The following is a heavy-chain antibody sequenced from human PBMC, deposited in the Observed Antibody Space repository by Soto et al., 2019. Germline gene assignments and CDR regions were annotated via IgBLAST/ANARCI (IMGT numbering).Heavy chain of an antibody. J-gene: IGHJ4*02. V-gene: IGHV3-11*01. CDR3: ARGQSAQTTDY. CDR2: ISGSENTV. Sequence: QVQLVESGGGLVKPGGSLRLSCAASGFSFSDYYMSWIRQAPGKGLEWLSYISGSENTVYYADSVKGRFTISRDNANNSMSLQMHSLRAQDKAVYYCARGQSAQTTDYWGQGTLVTVSS. CDR1: GFSFSDYY. D-gene: IGHD1-1*01.